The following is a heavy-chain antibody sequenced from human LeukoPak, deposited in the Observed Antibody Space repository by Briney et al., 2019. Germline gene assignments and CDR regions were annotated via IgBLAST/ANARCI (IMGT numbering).Heavy chain of an antibody. CDR3: ATYLSSSGPRWFDP. J-gene: IGHJ5*02. D-gene: IGHD6-13*01. CDR1: GYTLTELS. Sequence: ASVKVSCKVSGYTLTELSMHWVRQAPGKGLEWMGGFDPEDGETIYAQKFQGRVTMTEDTSTDTAYMELSSLRSEDTAVYYCATYLSSSGPRWFDPWGQGTLVTVSS. CDR2: FDPEDGET. V-gene: IGHV1-24*01.